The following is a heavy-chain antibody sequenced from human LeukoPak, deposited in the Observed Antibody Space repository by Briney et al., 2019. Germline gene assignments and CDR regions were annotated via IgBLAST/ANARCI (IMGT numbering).Heavy chain of an antibody. D-gene: IGHD1-1*01. V-gene: IGHV6-1*01. J-gene: IGHJ5*02. CDR3: ARDPDNSYEWGPFDP. CDR1: GDSVSSNSAS. CDR2: AYYRSKWYT. Sequence: SQTLSLTCALSGDSVSSNSASWNWVRQSPSRGLEWLGSAYYRSKWYTDYAVSVQSRITINPDTSKNQFSLHLNSMTPEDTAVYYCARDPDNSYEWGPFDPWGQGTLVTVSS.